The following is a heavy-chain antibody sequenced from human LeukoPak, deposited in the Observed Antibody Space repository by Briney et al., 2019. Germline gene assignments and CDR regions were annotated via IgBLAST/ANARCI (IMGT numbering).Heavy chain of an antibody. CDR2: INPNSGGT. J-gene: IGHJ4*02. Sequence: ASVKVSCKASGYTFTGYYMHWVRQAPGQGLEWMGWINPNSGGTNYAQKFQGRVTMTRDTSISTAYMELSKLRSDDTAVYYCARGSEGKGDGSHSDFGYWGQGTLGTVSS. CDR3: ARGSEGKGDGSHSDFGY. V-gene: IGHV1-2*02. CDR1: GYTFTGYY. D-gene: IGHD1-26*01.